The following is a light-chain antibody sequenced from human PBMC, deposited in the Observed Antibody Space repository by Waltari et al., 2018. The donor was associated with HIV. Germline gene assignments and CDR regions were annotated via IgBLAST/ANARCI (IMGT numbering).Light chain of an antibody. CDR1: LDISKS. V-gene: IGKV1-33*01. CDR3: QQYANVPFT. Sequence: DIQVTQSPSSLSAFVGDRVTVTFQASLDISKSLKWYQQKPGKAPQLLIYAASSLETGVPSRFSGSGSGRDFTLTINSLQPEDIASYYCQQYANVPFTFGGGTKV. J-gene: IGKJ4*01. CDR2: AAS.